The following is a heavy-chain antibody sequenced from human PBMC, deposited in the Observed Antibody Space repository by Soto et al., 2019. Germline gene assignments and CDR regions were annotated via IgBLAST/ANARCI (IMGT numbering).Heavy chain of an antibody. J-gene: IGHJ1*01. Sequence: QVHLVQSGGEVKKPGSSVKVACTAFGGTFNTYGISWVRQAPRQGLEWMGRIIPVFGRPNYAQRFQGRVTITADESTSTVYRELSSLTSGDTALYYCARDSFIYGDYPIFDIWGQGALGTVSS. V-gene: IGHV1-69*01. CDR2: IIPVFGRP. D-gene: IGHD4-17*01. CDR1: GGTFNTYG. CDR3: ARDSFIYGDYPIFDI.